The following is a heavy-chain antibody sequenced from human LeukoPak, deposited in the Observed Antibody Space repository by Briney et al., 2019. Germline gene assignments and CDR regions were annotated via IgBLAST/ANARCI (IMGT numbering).Heavy chain of an antibody. CDR1: GYTFTGYF. J-gene: IGHJ4*02. V-gene: IGHV1-18*04. Sequence: ASVKVSCKASGYTFTGYFMHWVRQAPGQGLEWMGWISAYNGNTNYAQKLQGRVTMTTDTSTSTAYMELRSLRSDDTAVYYCARVATRYYYDSSGYFKSDYWGQGTLVTVSS. CDR3: ARVATRYYYDSSGYFKSDY. CDR2: ISAYNGNT. D-gene: IGHD3-22*01.